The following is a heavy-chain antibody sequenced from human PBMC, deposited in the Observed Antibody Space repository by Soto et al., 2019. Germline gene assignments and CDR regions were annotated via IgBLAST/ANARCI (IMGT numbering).Heavy chain of an antibody. J-gene: IGHJ5*02. Sequence: SQTLSLTCAISGDSVSSNSAAWNWIRQSPSRGLEWLGRTYFRSKWQYGYAVSVRSRITIKADTSKNQFSLQLSSVTAADTAVYYCARLHRDYYDSSGYYPNWFDPWGQGTLVTVSS. CDR3: ARLHRDYYDSSGYYPNWFDP. D-gene: IGHD3-22*01. CDR2: TYFRSKWQY. V-gene: IGHV6-1*01. CDR1: GDSVSSNSAA.